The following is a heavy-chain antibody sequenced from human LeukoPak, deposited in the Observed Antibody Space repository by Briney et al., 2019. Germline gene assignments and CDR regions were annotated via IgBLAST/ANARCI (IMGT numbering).Heavy chain of an antibody. J-gene: IGHJ4*02. CDR1: GFTFSSYS. CDR2: IAYTGTI. V-gene: IGHV3-48*01. CDR3: ARDPHPLDY. Sequence: GGSLRLSCAASGFTFSSYSKNWVRRAPGKGLEWVAYIAYTGTIHYADSVRGRFAISRDNADNSLYLQMNSLRVEDTAVYYCARDPHPLDYWGQGTLVTVSS.